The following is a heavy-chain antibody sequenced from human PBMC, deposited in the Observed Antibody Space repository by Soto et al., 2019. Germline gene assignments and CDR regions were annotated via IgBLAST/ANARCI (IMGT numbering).Heavy chain of an antibody. D-gene: IGHD6-13*01. CDR2: INPSGGST. CDR1: GYTFTSYY. CDR3: AVKYSSSWYDNWFDP. Sequence: ASVKVSCKASGYTFTSYYMHWVRQAPGQGLEWMGIINPSGGSTSYAQKFQGRVTMTRDTSTSTVYMELSSLRSEDTAVYYCAVKYSSSWYDNWFDPWGQGTLVTVSS. J-gene: IGHJ5*02. V-gene: IGHV1-46*01.